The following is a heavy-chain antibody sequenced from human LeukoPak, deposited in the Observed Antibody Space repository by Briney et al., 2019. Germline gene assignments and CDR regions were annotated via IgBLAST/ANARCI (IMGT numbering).Heavy chain of an antibody. V-gene: IGHV3-23*01. CDR2: ISGSGGSA. CDR3: AKGRGQGFDY. CDR1: GFTFSSYA. J-gene: IGHJ4*02. Sequence: GGSLRLSCAASGFTFSSYAMSWVRQAPGKGLQWVSAISGSGGSAYYADSVKGRFTISRDNSKNTLYLQMNSLRAEDTAVYYCAKGRGQGFDYWGQGTLVTVSS. D-gene: IGHD3-10*01.